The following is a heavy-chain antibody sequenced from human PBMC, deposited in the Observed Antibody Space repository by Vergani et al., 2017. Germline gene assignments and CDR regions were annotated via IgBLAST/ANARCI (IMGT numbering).Heavy chain of an antibody. J-gene: IGHJ2*01. CDR1: GFTFSSYA. Sequence: EVQLLESGGGLVQPGGSLRLSCAASGFTFSSYAMSWVRQAPGKGLEWVSAISGSGGSTYYADSVKGRFTISRDNSKNTLYLQMNSLRAEDTAVYYCAKEXPEHCSGGSCSLYWYFDLWGRGTLVTVSS. V-gene: IGHV3-23*01. D-gene: IGHD2-15*01. CDR3: AKEXPEHCSGGSCSLYWYFDL. CDR2: ISGSGGST.